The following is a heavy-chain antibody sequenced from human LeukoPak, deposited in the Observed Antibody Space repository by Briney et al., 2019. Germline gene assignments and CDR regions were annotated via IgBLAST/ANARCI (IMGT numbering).Heavy chain of an antibody. D-gene: IGHD1-26*01. V-gene: IGHV4-59*08. J-gene: IGHJ6*02. Sequence: SETLSLTCTVSGGSISTYYWSWIRQRPGKGLDWIGYIHDAGSPNYNPSLKSRVSISVDRAKSQFSLHLSSVTAADTAVYFCARVEPYSYYFGMDVWGQGTTVTVSS. CDR2: IHDAGSP. CDR3: ARVEPYSYYFGMDV. CDR1: GGSISTYY.